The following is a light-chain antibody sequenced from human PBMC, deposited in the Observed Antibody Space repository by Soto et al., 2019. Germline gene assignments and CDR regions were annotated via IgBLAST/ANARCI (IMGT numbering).Light chain of an antibody. CDR2: GAS. CDR3: QQYNNWPRT. Sequence: EIVMTQSPSTLSVSTGERATLSCRASQSVSSDLAWYHQKPGQAPRLLIYGASTRATGIPARFSGSGSGTEFTLTINSLQSEDFAVYYCQQYNNWPRTFGHGTKVDIK. J-gene: IGKJ1*01. V-gene: IGKV3-15*01. CDR1: QSVSSD.